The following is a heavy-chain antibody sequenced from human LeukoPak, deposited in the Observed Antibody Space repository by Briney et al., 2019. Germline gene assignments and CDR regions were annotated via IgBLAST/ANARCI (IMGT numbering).Heavy chain of an antibody. CDR3: AKDRSRYYYDSSGYYYEDY. CDR1: GFTFSSYG. V-gene: IGHV3-30*18. Sequence: GGPLRLSCAASGFTFSSYGMHWVRQAPGKGLEWVAVISYDGSNKYYADSVKGRFTISRDNSKNTLYLQMNSLRAEDTAVYYCAKDRSRYYYDSSGYYYEDYWGQGTLVTVSS. J-gene: IGHJ4*02. CDR2: ISYDGSNK. D-gene: IGHD3-22*01.